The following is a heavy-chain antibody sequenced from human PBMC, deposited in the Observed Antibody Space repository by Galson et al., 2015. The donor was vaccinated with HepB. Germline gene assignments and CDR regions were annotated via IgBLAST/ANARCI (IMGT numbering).Heavy chain of an antibody. V-gene: IGHV4-39*01. Sequence: SETLSLTCSVSGGSISSSSYYWGWIRQPPGKGLEWIGSIYYSGSTYYNPSLKSRVTISVDTSKSQFSLKLSSVTAADTAVYYCARQPLLFRIYDSSAYGMDVWGQGTTVTVSS. CDR3: ARQPLLFRIYDSSAYGMDV. CDR1: GGSISSSSYY. CDR2: IYYSGST. D-gene: IGHD3-22*01. J-gene: IGHJ6*02.